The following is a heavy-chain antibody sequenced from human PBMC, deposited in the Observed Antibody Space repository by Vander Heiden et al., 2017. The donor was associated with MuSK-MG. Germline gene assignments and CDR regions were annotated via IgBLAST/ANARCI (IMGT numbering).Heavy chain of an antibody. CDR3: ARHITMIVVPNDAFDI. J-gene: IGHJ3*02. V-gene: IGHV4-31*03. D-gene: IGHD3-22*01. CDR1: GGSISSCGYY. Sequence: QLQLQESGPGLVKPSQTLSLTCTVSGGSISSCGYYSSWIRQHPGKGLEWIGYIYYSGSTYYNPSLKSRVTISVDTSKNQFSLKLSSVTAADTAVYYCARHITMIVVPNDAFDIWGQGTMVTVSS. CDR2: IYYSGST.